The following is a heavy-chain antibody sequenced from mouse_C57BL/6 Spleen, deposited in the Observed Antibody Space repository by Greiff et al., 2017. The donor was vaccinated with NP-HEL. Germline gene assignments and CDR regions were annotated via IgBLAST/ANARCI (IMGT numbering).Heavy chain of an antibody. Sequence: QVQLQQSGPGLVAPSQSLSITCTVSGFSLTSYGVDWVRQPPGKGLEWLGVIWGGGSTNYNSALMSRLSISKDNSKSQVFLKMNSLQTDDTAMYYCAKHHLWDYDGGPWFAYWGQGTLVTVSA. CDR3: AKHHLWDYDGGPWFAY. CDR1: GFSLTSYG. D-gene: IGHD2-4*01. V-gene: IGHV2-9*01. CDR2: IWGGGST. J-gene: IGHJ3*01.